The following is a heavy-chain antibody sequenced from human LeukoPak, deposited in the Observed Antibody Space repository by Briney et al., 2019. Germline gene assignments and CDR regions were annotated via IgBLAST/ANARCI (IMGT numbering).Heavy chain of an antibody. CDR1: GFTFSSYE. Sequence: GGSLRLSCAASGFTFSSYEMNWVRQAPGKGLEWVSYISSSGSTIYYADSVKGRFTISRDNAKNSLYLQMNSLGAEDTAVYYCARGPGYSSSWYSFGAFDIWGQGTMVTVSS. J-gene: IGHJ3*02. D-gene: IGHD6-13*01. V-gene: IGHV3-48*03. CDR3: ARGPGYSSSWYSFGAFDI. CDR2: ISSSGSTI.